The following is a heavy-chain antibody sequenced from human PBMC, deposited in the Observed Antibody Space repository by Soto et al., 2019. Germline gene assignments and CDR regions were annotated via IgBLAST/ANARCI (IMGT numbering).Heavy chain of an antibody. CDR2: IKSKTDGGTT. D-gene: IGHD3-10*01. Sequence: PGGSLRLSCAASGFTFSNAWMNWVRQAPGKGLEWVGRIKSKTDGGTTDYAAPVKGRFTISRDDSKNTLYLQMNSLKTEDTAVYYCTTDRTVLLWFGELSTPFDYWGQGTLVTVSS. V-gene: IGHV3-15*07. CDR3: TTDRTVLLWFGELSTPFDY. J-gene: IGHJ4*02. CDR1: GFTFSNAW.